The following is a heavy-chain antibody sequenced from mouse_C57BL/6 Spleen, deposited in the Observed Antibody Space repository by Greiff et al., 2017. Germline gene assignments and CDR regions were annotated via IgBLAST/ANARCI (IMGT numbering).Heavy chain of an antibody. V-gene: IGHV5-4*01. Sequence: EVMLVESGGGLVKPGGSLKLSCAASGFTFSSYAMSWVRQTPEKRLEWVATISDGGSYTYYPENVKGRFTISRENAKNNLYLQMSHLKSEDTAMYYCARETGLLRDYYAMDYRGQGTSVTVST. CDR3: ARETGLLRDYYAMDY. CDR1: GFTFSSYA. CDR2: ISDGGSYT. J-gene: IGHJ4*01. D-gene: IGHD2-3*01.